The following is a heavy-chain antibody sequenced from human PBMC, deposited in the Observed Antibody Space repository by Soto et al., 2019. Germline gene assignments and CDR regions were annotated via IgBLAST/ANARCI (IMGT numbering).Heavy chain of an antibody. J-gene: IGHJ6*02. D-gene: IGHD2-2*02. V-gene: IGHV3-7*03. Sequence: SAETLSLTCAVYGGSFSGYYWSWIRRPPGKGLEWVANIKQDGSEKYYVDSVKGRFTISRDNSKNTLYLQMNSLRAEDTAVYYCANSDCSRTSCYTGIGYYYGMDVWGQGTTVTVSS. CDR3: ANSDCSRTSCYTGIGYYYGMDV. CDR1: GGSFSGYY. CDR2: IKQDGSEK.